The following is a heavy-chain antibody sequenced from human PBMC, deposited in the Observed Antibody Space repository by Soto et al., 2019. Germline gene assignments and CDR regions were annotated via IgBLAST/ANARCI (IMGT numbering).Heavy chain of an antibody. Sequence: SETLSLTCTVSGGSISSSSYYWGWIRQPPGKGLEWIGSIYYSGSTYYNPSLKSRVTISVDTSKNQFSLKLSSVTAADTAVYYCAREMKRVVPAAMPTEKWFDPWGQGTLVTVS. CDR2: IYYSGST. D-gene: IGHD2-2*01. J-gene: IGHJ5*02. V-gene: IGHV4-39*02. CDR1: GGSISSSSYY. CDR3: AREMKRVVPAAMPTEKWFDP.